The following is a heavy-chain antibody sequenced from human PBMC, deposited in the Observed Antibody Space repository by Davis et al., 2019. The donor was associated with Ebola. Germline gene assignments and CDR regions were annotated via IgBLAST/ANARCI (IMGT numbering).Heavy chain of an antibody. J-gene: IGHJ6*03. V-gene: IGHV3-23*01. D-gene: IGHD3-10*01. Sequence: GESLKISCAASGFTFTSYSMTWVRQAPGKGLEWVSGISGSGSTYYADSVKGRFTISRDNSKNTLYLQMNSLRAEDTAVYYCARETYYGSGSRENYYYMDVWGKGTTVTVSS. CDR1: GFTFTSYS. CDR3: ARETYYGSGSRENYYYMDV. CDR2: ISGSGST.